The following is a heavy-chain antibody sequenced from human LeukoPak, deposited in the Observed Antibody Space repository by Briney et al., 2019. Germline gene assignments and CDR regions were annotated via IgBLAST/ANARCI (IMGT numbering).Heavy chain of an antibody. D-gene: IGHD3-22*01. Sequence: SQTLSLTCGISGDSVSSNSAAWNWIRQSPSRGLEWLGRTYYRSKWYNDYAVSVKSRITINPDTSKNQFSLQLNSVTPEDTAVYYRARDSYYDSSGMVYWGQGTLVTVSS. J-gene: IGHJ4*02. CDR2: TYYRSKWYN. V-gene: IGHV6-1*01. CDR3: ARDSYYDSSGMVY. CDR1: GDSVSSNSAA.